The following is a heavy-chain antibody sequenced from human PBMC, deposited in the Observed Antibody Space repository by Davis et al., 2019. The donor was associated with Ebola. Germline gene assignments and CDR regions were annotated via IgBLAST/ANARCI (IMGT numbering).Heavy chain of an antibody. V-gene: IGHV7-4-1*02. CDR3: ARDTYSSSSVFDY. D-gene: IGHD6-6*01. J-gene: IGHJ4*02. CDR1: GGTFSRNG. CDR2: INTNTGNP. Sequence: ASVKVSCKASGGTFSRNGISWVRQAPGQGLEWMGWINTNTGNPTYAQGFTGRFVFSLDTSVSTAYLQINSLKAEDTAVYYCARDTYSSSSVFDYWGQGTLVTVSS.